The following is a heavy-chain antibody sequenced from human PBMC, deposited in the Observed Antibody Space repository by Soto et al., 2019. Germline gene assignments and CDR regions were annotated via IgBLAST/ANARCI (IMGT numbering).Heavy chain of an antibody. D-gene: IGHD3-3*01. CDR1: GYTFTSYG. CDR3: ARMDTIFGVVIYYYYYGMDV. CDR2: ISAYNGNT. Sequence: QVQLVQSGAEVKKPGASVKVSCKASGYTFTSYGISWVRQAPGQGLEWMGWISAYNGNTNYAQKLQGRVTMTTDTSTSTAYMELRSLRSDDTAVYYCARMDTIFGVVIYYYYYGMDVWGQGTTVTVSS. J-gene: IGHJ6*02. V-gene: IGHV1-18*01.